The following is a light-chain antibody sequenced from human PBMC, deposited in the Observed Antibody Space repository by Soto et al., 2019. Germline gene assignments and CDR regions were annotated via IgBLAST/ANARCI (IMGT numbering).Light chain of an antibody. CDR2: EVS. V-gene: IGLV2-14*01. CDR3: SSYTTSSTVA. Sequence: QSALTQSASVSGSPGQSITISCTGTISDIGGYNYVSWYQQHPDKAPKLMIFEVSNRPSGVSNRFSGSKSGNTASLTISGLLPEDEADYYCSSYTTSSTVAFGGGTKVTVL. CDR1: ISDIGGYNY. J-gene: IGLJ2*01.